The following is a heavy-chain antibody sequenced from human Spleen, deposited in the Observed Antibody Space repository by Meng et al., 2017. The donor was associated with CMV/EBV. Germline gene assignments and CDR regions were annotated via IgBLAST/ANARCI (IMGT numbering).Heavy chain of an antibody. J-gene: IGHJ3*02. D-gene: IGHD2-2*01. CDR3: AKEGDQLPLDDGFDI. Sequence: GGSLRLSCAASGFTFSDYAMSWVRQAPGKGLEWVSIISGRGDRTYYADSVKGRFTISRDNSKNTLHLQMNSLRAEDTAVFYCAKEGDQLPLDDGFDIWGQGTMVTVSS. CDR2: ISGRGDRT. V-gene: IGHV3-23*01. CDR1: GFTFSDYA.